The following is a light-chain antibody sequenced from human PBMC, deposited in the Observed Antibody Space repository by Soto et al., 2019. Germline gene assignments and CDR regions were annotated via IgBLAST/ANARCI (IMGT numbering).Light chain of an antibody. CDR3: AAWDDDLNVL. CDR2: SSN. CDR1: SSNIGSNS. V-gene: IGLV1-44*01. Sequence: QSVLTQPPSASGTPGQRVTISCSGSSSNIGSNSVNWYQQLPGTAPKLLIYSSNQRPSGVPDRFSGSKSGTSASLAISGLQSEDEANYYCAAWDDDLNVLFGEGTKLTVL. J-gene: IGLJ2*01.